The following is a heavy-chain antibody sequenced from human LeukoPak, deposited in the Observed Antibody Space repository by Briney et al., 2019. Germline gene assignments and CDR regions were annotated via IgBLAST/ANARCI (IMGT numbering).Heavy chain of an antibody. CDR1: GFTFDDYG. CDR2: INWNGGST. V-gene: IGHV3-20*04. D-gene: IGHD6-13*01. Sequence: GGSLRLSCAASGFTFDDYGMSWVRQAPGKGLEWVSGINWNGGSTGYADSVKGRFTISRDNAKNSLYLQMNSLRAEDTAVYYCARDRDSSSWSSRRVGDYFDYWGQGTLVTVSS. CDR3: ARDRDSSSWSSRRVGDYFDY. J-gene: IGHJ4*02.